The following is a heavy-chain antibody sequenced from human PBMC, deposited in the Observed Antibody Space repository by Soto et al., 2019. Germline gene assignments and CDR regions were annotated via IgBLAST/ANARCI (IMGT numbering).Heavy chain of an antibody. CDR3: AKDTRIAASPDYYYYGMDV. V-gene: IGHV3-23*01. CDR2: ISGSGGST. D-gene: IGHD6-13*01. Sequence: PGGSLRLSCAASVFTFSSYAMSWVRQAPGKGLEWVSAISGSGGSTYYADSVKGRFTISRDNSKNTLYLQMNSLRAEDTAVYYCAKDTRIAASPDYYYYGMDVWGQGTTVTVSS. CDR1: VFTFSSYA. J-gene: IGHJ6*02.